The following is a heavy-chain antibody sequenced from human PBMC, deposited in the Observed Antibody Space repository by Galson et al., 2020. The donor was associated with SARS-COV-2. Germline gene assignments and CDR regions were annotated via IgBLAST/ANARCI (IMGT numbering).Heavy chain of an antibody. CDR1: GFTFDDYA. CDR3: EKMAHSGVDY. J-gene: IGHJ4*02. Sequence: GGSLRLSCAASGFTFDDYAMHWVRQAPGKGLEWVSGISWNSGSIGYADSVKGRFTISRDNAKNSLYLQMNSLRAEDTALYYCEKMAHSGVDYWGQGTLVTVSS. CDR2: ISWNSGSI. D-gene: IGHD3-10*01. V-gene: IGHV3-9*01.